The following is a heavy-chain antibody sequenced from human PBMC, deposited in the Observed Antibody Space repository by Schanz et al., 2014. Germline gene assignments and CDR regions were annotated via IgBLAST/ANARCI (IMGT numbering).Heavy chain of an antibody. J-gene: IGHJ4*02. CDR2: ISPATGNT. Sequence: QVQLVQSGAEVKEPGASVKVSCLASGYSFIGHFLHWMRQAPGQGPEWMGRISPATGNTNYAQKFQGRVTMTRDTTSTTAYMELNSLRSDDTAVYYCVRELSGGTFDYWGQGALVTVSS. D-gene: IGHD1-1*01. V-gene: IGHV1-2*06. CDR3: VRELSGGTFDY. CDR1: GYSFIGHF.